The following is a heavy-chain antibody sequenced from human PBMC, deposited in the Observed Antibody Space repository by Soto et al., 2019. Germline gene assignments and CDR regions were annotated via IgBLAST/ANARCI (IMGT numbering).Heavy chain of an antibody. Sequence: GASVKVSCKASGGTFSSYAISWVRQAPGQGLEWMGGIIPIFGTANYAQKFQGRVTITADKSTSTAYMELSSLRSEDTAVYYCASRGGDSYGYGYYYYGMDVWGQGTTVTVS. J-gene: IGHJ6*02. CDR3: ASRGGDSYGYGYYYYGMDV. CDR2: IIPIFGTA. CDR1: GGTFSSYA. V-gene: IGHV1-69*06. D-gene: IGHD5-18*01.